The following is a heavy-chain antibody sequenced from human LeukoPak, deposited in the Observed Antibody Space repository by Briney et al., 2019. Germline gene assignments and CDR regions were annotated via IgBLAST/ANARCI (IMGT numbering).Heavy chain of an antibody. D-gene: IGHD2-2*02. CDR2: IYHSGST. CDR1: GYSISSGYY. V-gene: IGHV4-38-2*02. J-gene: IGHJ5*02. Sequence: SETLSLTCTVSGYSISSGYYWGWIRQPPGKGLEWIGSIYHSGSTYYNPSLKSRVTISVDTSKNQFSLKLSSVTAADTAVYYCARRTKPYCSSTSCYSRHHNWFDPWGQGTLVTVSS. CDR3: ARRTKPYCSSTSCYSRHHNWFDP.